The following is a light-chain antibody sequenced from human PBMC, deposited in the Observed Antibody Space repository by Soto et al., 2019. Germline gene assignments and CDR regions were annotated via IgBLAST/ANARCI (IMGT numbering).Light chain of an antibody. CDR3: QQRSSWPRIT. Sequence: EIVMTQSPSTLSVSPGERSALSFMASQSVGSNLAWYQQKPGQAPRLLIYDASNRAPGIPARFSGSGSGTDFTLTISSLEPDDFAVYYCQQRSSWPRITFGQGTRLEIK. V-gene: IGKV3-11*01. J-gene: IGKJ5*01. CDR2: DAS. CDR1: QSVGSN.